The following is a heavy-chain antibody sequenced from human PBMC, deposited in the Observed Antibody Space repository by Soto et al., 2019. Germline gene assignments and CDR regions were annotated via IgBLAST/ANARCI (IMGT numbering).Heavy chain of an antibody. J-gene: IGHJ4*02. D-gene: IGHD3-22*01. V-gene: IGHV5-51*01. CDR1: GYSFTSYW. CDR2: IYPGDSDT. Sequence: GESLKISCKGSGYSFTSYWIGWVRQMPGKGLEWMGIIYPGDSDTRYSPSFQGQVTISADKSISTAYLQWSSLKASDTAMYYCARSSDYYDSSGYYQYYFDYGGQGTLVTVSS. CDR3: ARSSDYYDSSGYYQYYFDY.